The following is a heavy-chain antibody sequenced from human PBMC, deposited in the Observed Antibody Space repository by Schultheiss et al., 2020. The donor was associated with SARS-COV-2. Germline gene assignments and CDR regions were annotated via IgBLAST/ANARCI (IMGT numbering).Heavy chain of an antibody. Sequence: SETLSLTCTVSGGSISTYYWSWIRQPPGKGLEWIGYIYYSGSTYYNPSLKSRVTISVDTSKNQFSLKLSSVTAADTAVYYCARDQNYSNYDWFDPWGQGTLVTVSS. V-gene: IGHV4-59*12. CDR2: IYYSGST. CDR1: GGSISTYY. D-gene: IGHD4-11*01. J-gene: IGHJ5*02. CDR3: ARDQNYSNYDWFDP.